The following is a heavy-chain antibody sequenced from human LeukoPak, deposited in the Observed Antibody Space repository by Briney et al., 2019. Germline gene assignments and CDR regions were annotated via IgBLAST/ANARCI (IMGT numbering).Heavy chain of an antibody. CDR2: ISSNGGRT. CDR1: GFTFGAYA. CDR3: LTRGYNSGSMYFDT. D-gene: IGHD3-10*01. V-gene: IGHV3-64D*06. Sequence: GGSLRLSCSASGFTFGAYAMHWVRQATGKGLEYVSTISSNGGRTCYADSVKGRFIISRDNSKDTVFLQMSSLRPEDTAVYYCLTRGYNSGSMYFDTWGQGTLVTVSS. J-gene: IGHJ4*02.